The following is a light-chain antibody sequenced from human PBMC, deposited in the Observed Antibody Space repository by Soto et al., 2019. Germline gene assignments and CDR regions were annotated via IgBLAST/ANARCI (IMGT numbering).Light chain of an antibody. CDR3: ASWDGSLLGYV. J-gene: IGLJ1*01. Sequence: QSVLTQPPSASETPGQRVTISCSGSSSNIGSNTVNWYQQLPGTAPKLLIYSNNQRPSGVPDRFSGSKSGTSASLAISGLQSEDEADYYCASWDGSLLGYVFGTGTKLTVL. CDR2: SNN. CDR1: SSNIGSNT. V-gene: IGLV1-44*01.